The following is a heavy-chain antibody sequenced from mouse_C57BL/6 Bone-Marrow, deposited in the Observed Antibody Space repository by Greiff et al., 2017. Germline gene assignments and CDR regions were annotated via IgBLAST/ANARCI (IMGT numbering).Heavy chain of an antibody. V-gene: IGHV1-19*01. Sequence: EVQRVESGPVLVKPGASVKMSCKASGYTFTDYYMNWVKQSHGKSLEWIGVINPYNGGTSYNQKFKGKATLTVDKSSSTAYMELNSLTSEDSAVYYCARGPTAYWGQGTSVTVSS. CDR3: ARGPTAY. J-gene: IGHJ4*01. CDR1: GYTFTDYY. CDR2: INPYNGGT.